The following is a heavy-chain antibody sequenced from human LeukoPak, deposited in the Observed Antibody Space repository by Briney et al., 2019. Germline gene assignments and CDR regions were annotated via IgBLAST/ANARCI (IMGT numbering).Heavy chain of an antibody. D-gene: IGHD4-23*01. CDR1: GFTFSSYG. CDR2: ISYDGRNK. V-gene: IGHV3-30*18. Sequence: GGSLRLSCVASGFTFSSYGMHWVRQAPGKGLEWVAVISYDGRNKYYADSVKGRFTISRDNSKNSLYLQMNSLRAEDTAVYYCAKGLSGGGQRGYFDYWGQGTLVTVSS. J-gene: IGHJ4*02. CDR3: AKGLSGGGQRGYFDY.